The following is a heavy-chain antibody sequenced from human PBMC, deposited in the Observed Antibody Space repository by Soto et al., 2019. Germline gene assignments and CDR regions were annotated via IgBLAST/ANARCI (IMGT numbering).Heavy chain of an antibody. D-gene: IGHD2-2*01. V-gene: IGHV1-69*02. CDR2: IIPILGIA. CDR3: ASERSYCSSTSCYDGWFDP. Sequence: QVQLVQSGAEVKKPGSSVKVSCTASGGTFSSYTISWVRQAPGQGLEWMGRIIPILGIANYAQKFQGRVTITADKSTSTAYMELSSLRSEDTAVYYCASERSYCSSTSCYDGWFDPWGQGTLVTVSS. J-gene: IGHJ5*02. CDR1: GGTFSSYT.